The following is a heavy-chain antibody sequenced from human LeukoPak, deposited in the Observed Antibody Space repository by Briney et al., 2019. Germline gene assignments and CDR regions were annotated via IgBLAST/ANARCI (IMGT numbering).Heavy chain of an antibody. D-gene: IGHD3-10*01. J-gene: IGHJ6*03. CDR2: INHSGST. CDR1: GGSFSGYY. CDR3: ARAMVRGVHTPYYYYYMDV. Sequence: SETLSLTCAVYGGSFSGYYWSWIRQPPGKGLEWIGEINHSGSTNYNPSLKSRVTISVDTSKNQFSLKLSSVTAADTAVYYCARAMVRGVHTPYYYYYMDVWGKGTTVTVSS. V-gene: IGHV4-34*01.